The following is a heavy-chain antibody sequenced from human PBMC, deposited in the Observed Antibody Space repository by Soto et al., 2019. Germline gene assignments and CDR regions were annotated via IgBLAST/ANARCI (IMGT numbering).Heavy chain of an antibody. CDR1: GGSFSGYY. Sequence: QVQLQQWGAGLLKPSETLSLTCAVYGGSFSGYYWSWICQPPGKGLEWIGEINHSGSTNYNPSLKSRVTISVDTSKNQFSLKLSSVTAADTAVYYCARGRGYSSYYYYYMDVWGKGTTVTVSS. CDR3: ARGRGYSSYYYYYMDV. V-gene: IGHV4-34*01. J-gene: IGHJ6*03. D-gene: IGHD6-13*01. CDR2: INHSGST.